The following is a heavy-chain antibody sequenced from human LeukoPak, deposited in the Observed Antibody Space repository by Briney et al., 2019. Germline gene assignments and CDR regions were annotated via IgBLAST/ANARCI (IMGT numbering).Heavy chain of an antibody. D-gene: IGHD4-23*01. Sequence: SHTLSLTCKVSSGCISSSRYYWGWVRQPPLDGLHWIASIYYSGSTYYNPSLKSRLNISVDTSKNQLSLNLSSVTAAETAVYYCARRLAGYSLGGNYWGQGTLVTVSS. CDR1: SGCISSSRYY. V-gene: IGHV4-39*01. CDR2: IYYSGST. CDR3: ARRLAGYSLGGNY. J-gene: IGHJ4*02.